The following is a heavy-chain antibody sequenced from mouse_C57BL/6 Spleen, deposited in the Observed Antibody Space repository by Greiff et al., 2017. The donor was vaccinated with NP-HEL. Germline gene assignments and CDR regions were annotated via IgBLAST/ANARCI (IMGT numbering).Heavy chain of an antibody. D-gene: IGHD2-2*01. Sequence: EVKVEESEGGLVQPGSSMKLSCTASGFTFSDYYMAWVRQVPEKGLEWVANINYDGSSTYYLDSLKSRFIISRDNAKNILYLQMSSLKSEDTATYYCARESMVTNYYAMDYWGQGTSVTVSS. J-gene: IGHJ4*01. V-gene: IGHV5-16*01. CDR1: GFTFSDYY. CDR2: INYDGSST. CDR3: ARESMVTNYYAMDY.